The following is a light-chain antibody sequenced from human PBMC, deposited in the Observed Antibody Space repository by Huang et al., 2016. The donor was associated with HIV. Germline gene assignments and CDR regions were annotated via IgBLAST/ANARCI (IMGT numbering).Light chain of an antibody. J-gene: IGKJ4*01. V-gene: IGKV3-11*01. CDR1: QSVSAY. CDR2: GAS. CDR3: QQRSDWPLT. Sequence: EIVLTQSPATLSLSPGERATLSCRASQSVSAYLAWYQQKPGQAPRLLIDGASNRATGIPARFRGRGSGTDFTLTISSLEPEDFAVYYCQQRSDWPLTFGGGTKVEIK.